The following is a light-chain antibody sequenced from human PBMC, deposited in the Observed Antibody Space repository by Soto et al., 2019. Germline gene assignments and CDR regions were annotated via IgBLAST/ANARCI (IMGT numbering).Light chain of an antibody. CDR1: QSVYSN. CDR3: QQYNKWPLT. V-gene: IGKV3-15*01. J-gene: IGKJ4*01. CDR2: GAS. Sequence: EIVMTQSPATLSLSPGERATLSCRASQSVYSNLAWYQQKPGQAPRLLIYGASTRATGIPARFSGSGSGTDVTLTISSLQSEDFAVYNCQQYNKWPLTFGGGTKVEIK.